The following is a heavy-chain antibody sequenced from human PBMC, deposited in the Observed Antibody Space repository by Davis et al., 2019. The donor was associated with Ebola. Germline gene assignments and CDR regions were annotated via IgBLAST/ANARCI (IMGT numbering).Heavy chain of an antibody. CDR3: ARHPDYGGKWGYYGMDV. V-gene: IGHV4-34*01. CDR1: AGSFSDYY. Sequence: SETLSLTCAVYAGSFSDYYWNWIRQPPGKGLEWIGEINHSGSTNYNPSLKSRVTISVDTSKNQFSLKLSSVTAADTAVYYCARHPDYGGKWGYYGMDVWGQGTTVTVSS. J-gene: IGHJ6*02. CDR2: INHSGST. D-gene: IGHD4-23*01.